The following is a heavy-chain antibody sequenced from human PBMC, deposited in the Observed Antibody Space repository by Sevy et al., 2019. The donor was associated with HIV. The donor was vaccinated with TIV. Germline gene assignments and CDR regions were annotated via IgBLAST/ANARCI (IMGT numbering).Heavy chain of an antibody. CDR1: GYTLTQLS. CDR2: FDPEDGET. Sequence: GESLKISCKVSGYTLTQLSMHWVRQAPGKGLEWMGSFDPEDGETLYAQKFQGRVTMTEDTSTNTAYMELNSLRAEDTAVYYCARLGAADYWGQGTLVTVSS. D-gene: IGHD1-26*01. CDR3: ARLGAADY. J-gene: IGHJ4*02. V-gene: IGHV1-24*01.